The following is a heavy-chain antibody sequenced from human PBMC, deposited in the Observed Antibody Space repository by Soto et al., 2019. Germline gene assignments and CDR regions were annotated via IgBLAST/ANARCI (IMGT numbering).Heavy chain of an antibody. CDR3: AKNHHGSGYFYNGFDY. Sequence: GGSLRLSCAASGFTLSTYAMHWVRQAPGKGLEWVAVMSDDGSDKYYLDSVKGRFTISRDSSKNTLYLQMNSLRAEDTAVYYCAKNHHGSGYFYNGFDYWGQGALVTVSS. CDR2: MSDDGSDK. V-gene: IGHV3-30*18. CDR1: GFTLSTYA. J-gene: IGHJ4*02. D-gene: IGHD3-10*01.